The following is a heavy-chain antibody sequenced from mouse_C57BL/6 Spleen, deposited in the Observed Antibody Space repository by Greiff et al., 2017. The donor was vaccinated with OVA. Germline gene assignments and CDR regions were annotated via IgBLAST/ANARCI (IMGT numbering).Heavy chain of an antibody. D-gene: IGHD1-2*01. CDR3: ATNGYYAMDY. J-gene: IGHJ4*01. CDR1: GFTFSDYG. V-gene: IGHV5-17*01. CDR2: ISSGSSTI. Sequence: EVMLVESGGGLVKPGGSLKLSCAASGFTFSDYGMHWVRQAPEKGLEWVAYISSGSSTIYYADTVKGRFTISRDNATNTLFLQMTSLRSEDTAMYYCATNGYYAMDYWGQGTSVTVSS.